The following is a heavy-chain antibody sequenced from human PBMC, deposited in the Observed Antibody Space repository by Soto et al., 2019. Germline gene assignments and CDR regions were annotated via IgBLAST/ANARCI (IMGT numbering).Heavy chain of an antibody. CDR1: GFTFSAYN. V-gene: IGHV3-21*01. CDR3: ARSPGVGVRGAY. D-gene: IGHD3-16*01. J-gene: IGHJ4*02. CDR2: ISTGSWHI. Sequence: GGSLRLSCAGSGFTFSAYNINWVRQAPGKGLEWVSSISTGSWHIYQPDSMKGRFTISRDDAKNSVYLQMNSLRAEDTAVYYCARSPGVGVRGAYWGQGTLVTVSS.